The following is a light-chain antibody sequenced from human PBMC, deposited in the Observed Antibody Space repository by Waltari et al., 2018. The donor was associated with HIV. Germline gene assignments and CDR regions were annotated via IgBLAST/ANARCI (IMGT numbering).Light chain of an antibody. CDR3: QQYGLSPIT. CDR2: AAS. Sequence: EIVLTQSPGTLSLSPGERATLSCRASQSVTSSHLAWYQQKPGQAPRLLIFAASSRAAGIPDRCSGSVSGTDFTLTISRLAPEDFAVYYCQQYGLSPITFGQGTRLEIK. CDR1: QSVTSSH. J-gene: IGKJ5*01. V-gene: IGKV3-20*01.